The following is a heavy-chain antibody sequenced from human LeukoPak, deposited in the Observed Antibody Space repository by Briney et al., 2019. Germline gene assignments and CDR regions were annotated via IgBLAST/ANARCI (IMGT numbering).Heavy chain of an antibody. Sequence: ASVKVSFKASGYTFTSYGISWVRQAPGQGLEWMGWISAYNGNTNYAQKLRGRVTMTTDTSTSTAYMELRSLRSDDTAVYYCARVPAAGESDYWGQGTLVTVSS. V-gene: IGHV1-18*01. CDR2: ISAYNGNT. CDR3: ARVPAAGESDY. J-gene: IGHJ4*02. D-gene: IGHD6-13*01. CDR1: GYTFTSYG.